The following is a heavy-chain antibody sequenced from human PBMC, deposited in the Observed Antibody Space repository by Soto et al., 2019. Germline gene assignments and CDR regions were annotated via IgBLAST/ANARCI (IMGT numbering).Heavy chain of an antibody. D-gene: IGHD3-22*01. J-gene: IGHJ4*02. CDR1: GFIVSSVF. Sequence: GGSLRLSCAASGFIVSSVFMTWVRQAPGKGLEWVSTISDGGNTYYANSVKGRFTISRDISRNTLYLQMNSLRAEDTAMYYCAKLEVGSGYDYYFDYWGQGTLVTVSS. CDR2: ISDGGNT. V-gene: IGHV3-66*01. CDR3: AKLEVGSGYDYYFDY.